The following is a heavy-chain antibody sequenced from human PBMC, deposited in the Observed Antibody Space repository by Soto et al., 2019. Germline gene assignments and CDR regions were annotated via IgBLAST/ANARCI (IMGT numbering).Heavy chain of an antibody. CDR3: AKGPYGDYYYYMDV. D-gene: IGHD4-17*01. V-gene: IGHV4-34*01. CDR2: INHSGST. CDR1: GWSFSGYY. Sequence: ASETLSLTCAVYGWSFSGYYWSWIRQPPGKGLEWIGEINHSGSTNYNPSLKSRVTISVDTSKNQFSLKLSSVTAEDTAVYYCAKGPYGDYYYYMDVWGKGTTVTVSS. J-gene: IGHJ6*03.